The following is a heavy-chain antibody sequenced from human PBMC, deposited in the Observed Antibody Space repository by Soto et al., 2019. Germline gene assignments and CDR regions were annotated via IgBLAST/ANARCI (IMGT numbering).Heavy chain of an antibody. D-gene: IGHD3-3*01. Sequence: QVQLVESGGGLVKPGGSLRLSCAATGFTFSDYYMSWIRQAPGKGLEWVSYVSSSGSTIYYADSVKGRFTTSRDNAKNSLYLQMNSLRAEDTAVYYCARVERGITIFGVVIPPFDYWVQGALVTVSS. CDR3: ARVERGITIFGVVIPPFDY. V-gene: IGHV3-11*01. CDR1: GFTFSDYY. CDR2: VSSSGSTI. J-gene: IGHJ4*02.